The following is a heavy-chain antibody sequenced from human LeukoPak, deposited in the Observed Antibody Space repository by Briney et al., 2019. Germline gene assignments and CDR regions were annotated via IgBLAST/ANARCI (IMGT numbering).Heavy chain of an antibody. D-gene: IGHD5/OR15-5a*01. V-gene: IGHV3-23*01. CDR3: ARDVLDDYYYGMDV. J-gene: IGHJ6*02. Sequence: GGSLRLSCAASGFIFTNYAMTWVRQAPGKGLEWVSSVSGSGGSTYYADSVKGRFTISRDNAKNSLYLQMNSLRAEDTAVYYCARDVLDDYYYGMDVWGQGTTVTVSS. CDR2: VSGSGGST. CDR1: GFIFTNYA.